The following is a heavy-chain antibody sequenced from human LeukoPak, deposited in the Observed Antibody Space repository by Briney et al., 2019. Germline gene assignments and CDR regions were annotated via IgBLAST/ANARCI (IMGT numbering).Heavy chain of an antibody. CDR2: IYYSGST. D-gene: IGHD6-19*01. V-gene: IGHV4-59*01. Sequence: PSETLSLTCTVSGGSISSYYWSWIRQPPGKGLEWIGYIYYSGSTNYNPSLKSRVTISVDTSKNQFSLKLSSVTAADTAVYYCARGISRSGWYLSYYFDYWGQGTLVTVSS. J-gene: IGHJ4*02. CDR1: GGSISSYY. CDR3: ARGISRSGWYLSYYFDY.